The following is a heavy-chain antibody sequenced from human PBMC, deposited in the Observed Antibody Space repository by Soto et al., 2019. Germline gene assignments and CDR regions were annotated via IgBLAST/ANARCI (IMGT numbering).Heavy chain of an antibody. D-gene: IGHD6-19*01. V-gene: IGHV4-4*02. CDR3: ARATSMAGLYYFDS. CDR1: GDSISSNSW. CDR2: ISHTEIT. Sequence: QVQLQESGPGLVKPSGTLSLTCAVSGDSISSNSWWSWVRQPPGKGLEWIGEISHTEITNYNPSLKSRVTVSADKSKNQSYLQLSSVTAADTAVYYCARATSMAGLYYFDSWGLGTLVTVSS. J-gene: IGHJ4*02.